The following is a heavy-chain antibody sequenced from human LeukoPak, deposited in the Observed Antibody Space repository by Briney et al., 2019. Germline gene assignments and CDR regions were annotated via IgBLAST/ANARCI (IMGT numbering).Heavy chain of an antibody. CDR3: AREGRCAGTTCHFDF. D-gene: IGHD2-2*01. CDR2: INPNSGGT. CDR1: VYTFTGYF. V-gene: IGHV1-2*02. Sequence: ASVKVSCKASVYTFTGYFMHWVRQAPGQGLEWMGWINPNSGGTSYAQEFQGRVTMTRDTSISAAYMELSSLRSDDTAVYFCAREGRCAGTTCHFDFWGQGTLVTVSS. J-gene: IGHJ4*02.